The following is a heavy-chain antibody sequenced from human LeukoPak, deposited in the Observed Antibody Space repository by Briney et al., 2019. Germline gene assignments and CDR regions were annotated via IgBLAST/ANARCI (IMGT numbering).Heavy chain of an antibody. D-gene: IGHD4-17*01. CDR3: ARAPGSYGDYGPFDY. CDR1: GGSISSNNYY. Sequence: SQTLSLTCTVSGGSISSNNYYWSWIRQPAGKGLEWIGRIFSSGSTSYNPSLKSRVTISVDTSKNQFSLKLSSVTAADTAVYYCARAPGSYGDYGPFDYWGQGTLVTVSS. CDR2: IFSSGST. J-gene: IGHJ4*02. V-gene: IGHV4-61*02.